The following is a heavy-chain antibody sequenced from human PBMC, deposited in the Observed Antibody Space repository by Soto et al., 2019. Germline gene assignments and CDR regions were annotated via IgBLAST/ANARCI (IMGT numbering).Heavy chain of an antibody. CDR3: ARTPNNYDSSGFYVY. D-gene: IGHD3-22*01. Sequence: PGESLKISCQGSGYTFTNYWIGWVRQMPGKGLESMGLIYPGDSDTRYSPSFQGQVTISADKSTSTAYLQWSSLKASDTAMYYCARTPNNYDSSGFYVYWGHGTLVTDSS. CDR2: IYPGDSDT. CDR1: GYTFTNYW. J-gene: IGHJ4*01. V-gene: IGHV5-51*01.